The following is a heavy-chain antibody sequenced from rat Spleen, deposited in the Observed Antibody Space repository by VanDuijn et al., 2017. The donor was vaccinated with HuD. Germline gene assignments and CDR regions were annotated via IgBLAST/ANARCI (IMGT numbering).Heavy chain of an antibody. V-gene: IGHV5-7*01. Sequence: EVQLVESGGGLVQPGRSMKLSCAASGFTFSNYGMAWVRQAPKKGLEWVATISYDGSSTYYRDSVKGRFTISRENAKSTLYLQMNSLKSEDTATYYCSNNWELYYWGQGVMVTVSS. J-gene: IGHJ2*01. CDR3: SNNWELYY. CDR1: GFTFSNYG. CDR2: ISYDGSST. D-gene: IGHD5-1*01.